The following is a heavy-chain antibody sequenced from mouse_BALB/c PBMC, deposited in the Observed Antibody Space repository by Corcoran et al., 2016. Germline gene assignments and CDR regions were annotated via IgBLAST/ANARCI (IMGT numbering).Heavy chain of an antibody. CDR1: GFNIQDTY. J-gene: IGHJ1*01. CDR2: IDPANGNT. D-gene: IGHD4-1*01. Sequence: EVQLQPSGAELVKRGASVMLSCTASGFNIQDTYMHWVKQRPEHGLEWIGRIDPANGNTIYDPKFQGKATITADTSSNTAYLQLSSLTSEDTAVYYGARWDGYFDVVGAGTTVTVSS. CDR3: ARWDGYFDV. V-gene: IGHV14-3*02.